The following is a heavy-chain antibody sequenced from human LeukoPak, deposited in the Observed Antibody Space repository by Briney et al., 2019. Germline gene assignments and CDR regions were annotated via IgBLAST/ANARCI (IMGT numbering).Heavy chain of an antibody. J-gene: IGHJ4*02. Sequence: SETLPLTCTVSGGSISTYHWSWIRQPLEKGLEWIGYISYSGSTNYNPSLQSRVTISVSTSKNQFSLKLTSVTAADTAVYYCAREPTLTTFGYWGQGTLVTVSS. V-gene: IGHV4-59*01. CDR3: AREPTLTTFGY. CDR2: ISYSGST. D-gene: IGHD4-17*01. CDR1: GGSISTYH.